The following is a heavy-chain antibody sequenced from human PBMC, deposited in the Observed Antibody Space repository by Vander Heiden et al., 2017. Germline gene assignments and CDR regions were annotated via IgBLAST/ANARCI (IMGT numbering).Heavy chain of an antibody. CDR2: ISGTSSAI. D-gene: IGHD3-10*01. Sequence: EAQLVESGGDLVQPGGSLRLSCSASGFMFSSYSMSWVRQAPGKGLEWVSYISGTSSAIHYADSLKGRLTISRDNVMDSLYLQMNNLTDDDTAVYYCARARPRGFYGMDVWGQGTTVTVSS. CDR1: GFMFSSYS. J-gene: IGHJ6*02. CDR3: ARARPRGFYGMDV. V-gene: IGHV3-48*02.